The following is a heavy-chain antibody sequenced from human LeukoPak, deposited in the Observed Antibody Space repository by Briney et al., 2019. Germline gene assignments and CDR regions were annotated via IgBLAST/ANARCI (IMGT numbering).Heavy chain of an antibody. CDR2: IKSKTDGGTT. Sequence: GGSLRLSCAASGFTFSNAWMSWVRQAPGKGLEWVGRIKSKTDGGTTDYAAPVKGRFTISRDDSKNTLYLQMNSLRADDTAVYYCAKRPPSLDAEYFQHWGQGTLVTVSS. V-gene: IGHV3-15*01. CDR3: AKRPPSLDAEYFQH. J-gene: IGHJ1*01. CDR1: GFTFSNAW.